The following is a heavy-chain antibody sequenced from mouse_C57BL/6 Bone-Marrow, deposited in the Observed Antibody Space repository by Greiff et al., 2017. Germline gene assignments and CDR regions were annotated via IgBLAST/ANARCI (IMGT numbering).Heavy chain of an antibody. CDR1: GYTFNSYW. CDR2: IYPTSGRT. J-gene: IGHJ2*01. Sequence: QVQLQQSGAELVKPGASVKMSCKASGYTFNSYWMNWVKQRPGQGLEWIGDIYPTSGRTNYNEKFKSKAILTVDTSSNTADMQLSSLTSEDSAVFYWARSGPLGRSFDYWGQGTTLTVTS. V-gene: IGHV1-55*01. CDR3: ARSGPLGRSFDY. D-gene: IGHD4-1*01.